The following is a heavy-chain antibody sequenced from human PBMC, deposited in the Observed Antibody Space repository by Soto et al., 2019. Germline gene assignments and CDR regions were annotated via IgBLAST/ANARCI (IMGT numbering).Heavy chain of an antibody. D-gene: IGHD3-16*01. CDR3: ARDIGYGGN. J-gene: IGHJ4*02. V-gene: IGHV3-74*01. CDR1: GFTFSTSW. Sequence: EVQLVESGGGLVQPGGSLRLSCTTSGFTFSTSWMHWVRQTPGKGLLWVSHISTDGSITNYADSAKGRFTISRDNAKNTLFLQMNNLRAEDTAVYFCARDIGYGGNWGQGTLDTVSS. CDR2: ISTDGSIT.